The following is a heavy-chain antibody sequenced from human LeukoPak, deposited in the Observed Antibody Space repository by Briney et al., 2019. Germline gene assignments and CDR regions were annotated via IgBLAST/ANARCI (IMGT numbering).Heavy chain of an antibody. CDR3: AGSGWSFDAFDF. D-gene: IGHD6-19*01. Sequence: PSETLSLTCTVSGASITGYYWSWIRQPPGKGLEWIGNIHYNGGTNYSPSLKSRLTMSVDTSKSRFSLRLSSLTAADTAVYFCAGSGWSFDAFDFWGQGTKVTVSS. J-gene: IGHJ3*01. CDR1: GASITGYY. V-gene: IGHV4-59*08. CDR2: IHYNGGT.